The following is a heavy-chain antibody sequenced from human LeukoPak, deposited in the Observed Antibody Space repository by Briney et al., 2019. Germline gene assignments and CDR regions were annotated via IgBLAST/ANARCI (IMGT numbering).Heavy chain of an antibody. Sequence: ASVRVSCKTSGYTFTNYDINWVQQATGQGLEWMGWMNPNSGNTGHAQKFQGRVTMTRNTSISTAYMELSSLRSEDTAVYYCARPHCSSTDCHPPEWFDPWGQGTLVTVSS. CDR1: GYTFTNYD. J-gene: IGHJ5*02. V-gene: IGHV1-8*01. CDR2: MNPNSGNT. CDR3: ARPHCSSTDCHPPEWFDP. D-gene: IGHD2-2*01.